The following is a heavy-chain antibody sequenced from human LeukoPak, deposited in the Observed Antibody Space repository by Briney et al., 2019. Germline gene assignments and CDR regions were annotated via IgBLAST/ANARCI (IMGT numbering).Heavy chain of an antibody. CDR1: GYTFTNYA. V-gene: IGHV1-2*04. J-gene: IGHJ4*02. Sequence: ASVKVSCKTSGYTFTNYAMSWVRQAPGQGLEWMGWINPSSGGTSYAQKFQGWVTMTRDTSISTAYMELSRLRSDDTAVYYCVIGEGLNSSGYYSEDWVYWGQGTLVTVSS. CDR2: INPSSGGT. CDR3: VIGEGLNSSGYYSEDWVY. D-gene: IGHD3-22*01.